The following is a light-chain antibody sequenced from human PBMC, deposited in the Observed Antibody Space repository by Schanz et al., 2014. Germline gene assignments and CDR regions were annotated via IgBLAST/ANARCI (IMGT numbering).Light chain of an antibody. V-gene: IGKV3D-20*02. CDR3: QQRSNWMYT. CDR2: AAS. J-gene: IGKJ2*01. CDR1: QSVNNNY. Sequence: EIVLTQSPGTLSLSPGERATLSCRASQSVNNNYIAWYQQKPGQAPRLLIYAASNRATGIPDRFSGSGSETDFTLTISSLEPEDFAVYYCQQRSNWMYTFGQGTKLEIK.